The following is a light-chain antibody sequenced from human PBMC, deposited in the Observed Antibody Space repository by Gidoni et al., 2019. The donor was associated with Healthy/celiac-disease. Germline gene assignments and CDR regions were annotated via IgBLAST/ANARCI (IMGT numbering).Light chain of an antibody. V-gene: IGKV3-20*01. CDR1: QSVSSSY. Sequence: ESVLTQSPGTLSLSPGERATLSCRASQSVSSSYLAWYQQKPGQAPRLLIYGSSSRATGIPDMFSGSGSGTDFTLTISRLEPEDFAVYYCQQYGRSPTFGGGTKVEIK. CDR3: QQYGRSPT. CDR2: GSS. J-gene: IGKJ4*01.